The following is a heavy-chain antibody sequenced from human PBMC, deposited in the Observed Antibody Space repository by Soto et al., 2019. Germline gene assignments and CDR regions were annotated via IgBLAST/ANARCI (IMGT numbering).Heavy chain of an antibody. V-gene: IGHV3-21*02. CDR2: ISGASTYI. CDR3: ARMGAGHCVSGSFYPSPAMGYGMEV. D-gene: IGHD1-26*01. J-gene: IGHJ6*02. CDR1: GFTFNTYT. Sequence: EVQLVESGGGLVKPGGSLRLSCAASGFTFNTYTINWVRQAPGKGLEWVSSISGASTYIYYADSVKGRFTIYRDNAKNSLSLHMNILRAEDTAVYYCARMGAGHCVSGSFYPSPAMGYGMEVWGQGTTVTVSS.